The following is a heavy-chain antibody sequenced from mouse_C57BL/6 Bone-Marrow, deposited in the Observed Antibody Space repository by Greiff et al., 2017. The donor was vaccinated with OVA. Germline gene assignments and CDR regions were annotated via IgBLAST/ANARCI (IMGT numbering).Heavy chain of an antibody. CDR3: ARQKDSSGYNFDY. J-gene: IGHJ2*01. CDR2: TNSDGGST. CDR1: EYEFPSHD. D-gene: IGHD3-2*02. V-gene: IGHV5-2*01. Sequence: EVKLQESGGGLVQPGESLKLSCESNEYEFPSHDMSWVRKTPEKRLELVAATNSDGGSTYYPDTMERRFIISRDNTKKTLYLQMSSLRSEDTALYYGARQKDSSGYNFDYWGQGTTLTVSS.